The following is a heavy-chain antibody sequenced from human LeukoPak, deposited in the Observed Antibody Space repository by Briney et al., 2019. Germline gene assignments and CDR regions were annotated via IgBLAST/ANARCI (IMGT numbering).Heavy chain of an antibody. CDR1: GFTFSSYW. CDR2: IKQDGSEK. CDR3: AREWFGELLEIYWYFDL. D-gene: IGHD3-10*01. V-gene: IGHV3-7*03. Sequence: PGGSLRLSCAASGFTFSSYWMSWVRQAPGKGLEWVANIKQDGSEKYYVDSVKGRFTISRDNAKNSLYLQMNSLRAEDTAVYYCAREWFGELLEIYWYFDLWGRGPLVTVSS. J-gene: IGHJ2*01.